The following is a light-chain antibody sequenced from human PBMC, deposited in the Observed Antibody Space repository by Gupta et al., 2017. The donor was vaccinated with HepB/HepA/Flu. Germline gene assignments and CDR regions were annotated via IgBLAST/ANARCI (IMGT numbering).Light chain of an antibody. CDR1: QDISNY. CDR3: QQEDHLPYT. CDR2: GAS. Sequence: DSQMTQSPSSLSASVGDRVTITYQASQDISNYLNWYQQKPGKAPQLLIYGASSLETGVPSRFSGGCSGTIYTLPISGRQPEDFATYFCQQEDHLPYTFGQGTMLEIK. V-gene: IGKV1-33*01. J-gene: IGKJ2*01.